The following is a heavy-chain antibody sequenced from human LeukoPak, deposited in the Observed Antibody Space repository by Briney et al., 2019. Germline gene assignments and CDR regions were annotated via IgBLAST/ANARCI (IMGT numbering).Heavy chain of an antibody. Sequence: SETLSLTCSVFGGPITSSSYYWGWVRQTPEKGLEWIGSIYYTGGTNYNPSLKSRVTISVDTSKNQFSLKLSSVTAADTAVYYCASFGTDIVVVPAAIHPLGDYWGQGTLVTVSS. CDR1: GGPITSSSYY. CDR2: IYYTGGT. CDR3: ASFGTDIVVVPAAIHPLGDY. D-gene: IGHD2-2*01. V-gene: IGHV4-39*07. J-gene: IGHJ4*02.